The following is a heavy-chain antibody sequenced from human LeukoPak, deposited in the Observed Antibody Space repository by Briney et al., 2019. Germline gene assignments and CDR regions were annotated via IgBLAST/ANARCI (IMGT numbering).Heavy chain of an antibody. D-gene: IGHD6-6*01. CDR2: ISGSGGST. CDR1: GFTFSSSA. Sequence: GGSLRLSCAASGFTFSSSAMSWVRQAPGKGLEWVSSISGSGGSTYYADSVKGRFTISRDNSKNTLYLQMNSLRAEDTAVYYCAKDKSAARWAYWGQGTLVTVSS. CDR3: AKDKSAARWAY. J-gene: IGHJ4*02. V-gene: IGHV3-23*01.